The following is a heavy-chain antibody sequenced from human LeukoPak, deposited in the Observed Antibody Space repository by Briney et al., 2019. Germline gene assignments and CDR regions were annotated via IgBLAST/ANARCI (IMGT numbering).Heavy chain of an antibody. V-gene: IGHV1-18*01. CDR3: ARERRRSGGYYGFDP. CDR1: GYTFTSYG. CDR2: ISAYNGNT. J-gene: IGHJ5*02. Sequence: GASVKVSCKASGYTFTSYGISWVRQAPGQGLEWMGWISAYNGNTNYAQKLQGRVTMTTDTSTSTAYMELRSLRSDDTAVYYCARERRRSGGYYGFDPWGQGTLVTVSS. D-gene: IGHD3-10*01.